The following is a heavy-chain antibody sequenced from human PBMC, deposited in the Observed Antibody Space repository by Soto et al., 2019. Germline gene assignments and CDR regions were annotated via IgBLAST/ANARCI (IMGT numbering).Heavy chain of an antibody. D-gene: IGHD3-3*01. J-gene: IGHJ4*02. CDR3: ARLSLEWLSPGSYFDY. CDR2: IYYSGST. CDR1: GGSISSSSYY. V-gene: IGHV4-39*01. Sequence: SETLSLTCTVSGGSISSSSYYWGWIRQPPGKGLEWIGSIYYSGSTYYNPSLKSRVTISVDTSKNQFSLKLSSVTAADTAVYYCARLSLEWLSPGSYFDYWGQGTLVTVSS.